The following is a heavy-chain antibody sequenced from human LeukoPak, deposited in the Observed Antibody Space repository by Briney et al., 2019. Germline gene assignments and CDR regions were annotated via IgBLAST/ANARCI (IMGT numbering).Heavy chain of an antibody. Sequence: PSETLSLTCTVSGGSISSYYWSWIRQPPGKGLEWIGYIYYSGSTNYNPSLKSRVTISVDTSKNQFSLKLSSVTAADTAVYYCARGRVGIAAAGTSFDYWGQGTLVTVSS. CDR3: ARGRVGIAAAGTSFDY. CDR2: IYYSGST. J-gene: IGHJ4*02. CDR1: GGSISSYY. D-gene: IGHD6-13*01. V-gene: IGHV4-59*01.